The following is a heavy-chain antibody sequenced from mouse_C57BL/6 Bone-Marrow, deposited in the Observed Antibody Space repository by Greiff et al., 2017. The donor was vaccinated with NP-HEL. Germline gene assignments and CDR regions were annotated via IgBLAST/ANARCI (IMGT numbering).Heavy chain of an antibody. V-gene: IGHV1-64*01. Sequence: VQLQQPGAELVKPGASVKLSCKASGYTFTSYWMHWVKQRPGQGLEWIGMIHPNSGSTNYNEKFKSKANLTVDKSSSKAYMQLSSLTSEDSAVYYCARTPFGYYGSSPWFAYWGQGTLVTVSA. J-gene: IGHJ3*01. CDR1: GYTFTSYW. CDR3: ARTPFGYYGSSPWFAY. D-gene: IGHD1-1*01. CDR2: IHPNSGST.